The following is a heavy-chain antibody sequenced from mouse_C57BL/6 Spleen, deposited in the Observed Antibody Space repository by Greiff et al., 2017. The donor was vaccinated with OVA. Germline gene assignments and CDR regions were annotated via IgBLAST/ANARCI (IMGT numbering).Heavy chain of an antibody. J-gene: IGHJ1*03. D-gene: IGHD1-1*01. CDR2: IYPGDGDT. Sequence: LQESGPELVKPGASVKISCKASGYAFSSSWMNWVKQRPGKGLEWIGRIYPGDGDTNYNGKFKGKATLTADKSSSTAYMQLSSLTSEDSAVYFCARKAYSSYEYFDVWGTGTTVTVSS. CDR3: ARKAYSSYEYFDV. V-gene: IGHV1-82*01. CDR1: GYAFSSSW.